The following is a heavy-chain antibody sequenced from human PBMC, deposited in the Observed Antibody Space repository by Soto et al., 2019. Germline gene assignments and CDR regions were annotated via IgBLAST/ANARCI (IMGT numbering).Heavy chain of an antibody. V-gene: IGHV4-59*01. CDR1: GGSISSYY. J-gene: IGHJ6*03. Sequence: ETLSLTCTVSGGSISSYYWSWIRQPPGKGLEWIGYIYYSGSTNYNPSLKSRVTISVDTSKNQFSLKLSSVTAADTAVYYCARVFPYYGDVYYYMEVWGKGTTVTVSS. D-gene: IGHD4-17*01. CDR3: ARVFPYYGDVYYYMEV. CDR2: IYYSGST.